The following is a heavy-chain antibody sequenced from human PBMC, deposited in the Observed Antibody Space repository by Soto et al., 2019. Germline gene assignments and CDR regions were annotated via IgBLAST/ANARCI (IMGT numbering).Heavy chain of an antibody. D-gene: IGHD3-3*01. V-gene: IGHV1-2*02. CDR1: GYTFTGYY. J-gene: IGHJ3*02. Sequence: ASVKVSCKASGYTFTGYYMHWVRQAPGQGLEWMGWINPNSGGTNYAQKFQGRVTMTRDTSISTAYMELSRLRSDDTAVYYCARGNNYDFWSGYSGAFDIWGQGTMVTVS. CDR2: INPNSGGT. CDR3: ARGNNYDFWSGYSGAFDI.